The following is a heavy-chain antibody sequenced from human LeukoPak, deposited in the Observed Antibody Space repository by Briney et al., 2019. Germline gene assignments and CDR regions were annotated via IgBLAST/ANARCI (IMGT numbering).Heavy chain of an antibody. CDR2: FDPEDGET. CDR1: GYTLTELS. D-gene: IGHD6-13*01. J-gene: IGHJ4*02. CDR3: ATGYSSSWYTHY. Sequence: ASVKVSCKVSGYTLTELSMHWVGQAPGKGLEWMGGFDPEDGETIYAQKFQGRVTMTEDTSTDTAYMELSSLRSEDTAVYYCATGYSSSWYTHYWGQGTLVTVSS. V-gene: IGHV1-24*01.